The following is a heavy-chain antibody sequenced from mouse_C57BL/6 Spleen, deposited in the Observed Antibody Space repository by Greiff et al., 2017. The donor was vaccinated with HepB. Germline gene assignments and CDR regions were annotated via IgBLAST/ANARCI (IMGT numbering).Heavy chain of an antibody. CDR3: ALRGDYYGSSHY. Sequence: QVQLQQPGAELVMPGASVKLSCKASGYTFTSYWMHWVKQRPGQGLEWIGEIDPSDSYTNYNQKFKGKSTLTVDKSSSTAYMQLSSLTSEDSAVYYCALRGDYYGSSHYWGQGTTRTVSS. CDR1: GYTFTSYW. CDR2: IDPSDSYT. V-gene: IGHV1-69*01. D-gene: IGHD1-1*01. J-gene: IGHJ2*01.